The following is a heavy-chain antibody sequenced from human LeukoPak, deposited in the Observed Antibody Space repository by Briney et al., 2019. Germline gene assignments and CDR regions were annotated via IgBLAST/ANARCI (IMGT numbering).Heavy chain of an antibody. CDR2: IYYSGST. CDR3: ARVDGGYYDSSGYFH. V-gene: IGHV4-59*01. Sequence: SETLSLTCTVSGGSIGSYYWSWIRQPPGKGLEWIGYIYYSGSTNYNPSLKSRVTISVDTSKNQFSLKLSSVTAADTAVYYCARVDGGYYDSSGYFHWGQGTLVTVSS. J-gene: IGHJ4*02. D-gene: IGHD3-22*01. CDR1: GGSIGSYY.